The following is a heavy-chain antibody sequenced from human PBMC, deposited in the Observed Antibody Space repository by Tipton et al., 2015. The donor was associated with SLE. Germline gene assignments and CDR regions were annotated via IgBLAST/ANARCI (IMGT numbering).Heavy chain of an antibody. D-gene: IGHD6-13*01. CDR1: GGSISSYY. J-gene: IGHJ6*02. Sequence: TLSLTCTVSGGSISSYYWSWIRQPPGKGLEWIGYIYYSGSTNYNPSLKSRVTISVDTSKNQFSLKLSSVTAADTAVYYCARQGQQLVRPYYYGMDVWGQVTTVTVSS. CDR3: ARQGQQLVRPYYYGMDV. CDR2: IYYSGST. V-gene: IGHV4-59*08.